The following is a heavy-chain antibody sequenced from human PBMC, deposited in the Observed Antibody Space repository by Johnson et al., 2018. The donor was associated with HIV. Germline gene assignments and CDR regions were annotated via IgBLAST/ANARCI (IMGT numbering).Heavy chain of an antibody. CDR1: GFTFSDYY. D-gene: IGHD5-18*01. J-gene: IGHJ3*02. Sequence: QVQLVESGGGLVQPGGSLRLSCAASGFTFSDYYMSCIRQALGKGLEWVSYISSSGSTIYYADSVKGRFTISRDNAKNSLYLQMNSLRAEDTAVYYCARDQHDSYGGWWYGAFDIWGQGTRVTVSS. V-gene: IGHV3-11*04. CDR2: ISSSGSTI. CDR3: ARDQHDSYGGWWYGAFDI.